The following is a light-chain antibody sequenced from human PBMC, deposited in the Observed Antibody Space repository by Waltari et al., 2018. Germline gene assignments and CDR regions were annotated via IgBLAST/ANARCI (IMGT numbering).Light chain of an antibody. Sequence: QSALTQPASVSGSPGQSITISCTGTSRDVGRYNLVSCYQQHPGKAPKLMIYEVSKRPSGVSNRCSGSKSGNTASLTISGLQAEDEADYYCCSYAGSSTFVVFGGGTKLTVL. J-gene: IGLJ2*01. CDR3: CSYAGSSTFVV. CDR1: SRDVGRYNL. CDR2: EVS. V-gene: IGLV2-23*02.